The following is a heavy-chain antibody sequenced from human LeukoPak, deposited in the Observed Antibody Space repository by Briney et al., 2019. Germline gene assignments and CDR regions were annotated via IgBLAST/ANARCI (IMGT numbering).Heavy chain of an antibody. V-gene: IGHV3-23*01. D-gene: IGHD4-17*01. Sequence: PGGSLRLSCAASGFTFSSYAMSWVRQAPGKGLEWVSAISGSGGSTYYADSVKGRFTISRGNSKNTLYLQMNSLRAEDTAVYYCAKTPSRLRDFDYWGRGTLVTVSS. J-gene: IGHJ4*02. CDR3: AKTPSRLRDFDY. CDR1: GFTFSSYA. CDR2: ISGSGGST.